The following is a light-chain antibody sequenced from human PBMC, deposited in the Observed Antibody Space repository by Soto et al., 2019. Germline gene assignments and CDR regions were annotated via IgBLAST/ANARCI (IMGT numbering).Light chain of an antibody. CDR1: SSNIGNNY. CDR3: GTWDISLSLWV. CDR2: ENN. Sequence: QSVLTQPPSVSAAPGQKVTISCSGSSSNIGNNYVSWYQQLPETAPKLLIYENNKRPSGIPDRFSGSKSGTSATLGITGLQTGDEADYYCGTWDISLSLWVFGGGTKLPS. J-gene: IGLJ3*02. V-gene: IGLV1-51*02.